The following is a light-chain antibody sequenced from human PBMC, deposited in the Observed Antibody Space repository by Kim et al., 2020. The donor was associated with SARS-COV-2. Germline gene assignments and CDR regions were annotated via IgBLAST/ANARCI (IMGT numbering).Light chain of an antibody. J-gene: IGKJ1*01. CDR2: AAS. Sequence: DIQMTQSPSSLSASVGDRVTITCRASQSISSWLAWYQQKPEKAPKSLICAASSLQSGVPSRFRGSGSGTDFTLTINSLQPEDFATYYCQQYDSYPRTFGQGTKLEI. CDR1: QSISSW. CDR3: QQYDSYPRT. V-gene: IGKV1D-16*01.